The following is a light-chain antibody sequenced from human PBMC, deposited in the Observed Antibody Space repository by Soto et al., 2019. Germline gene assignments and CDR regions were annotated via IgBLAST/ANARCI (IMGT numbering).Light chain of an antibody. CDR3: QQYNNCPWT. CDR1: QSVSSY. J-gene: IGKJ1*01. Sequence: EIVLTQCPATLCLAPWGRATCYWRASQSVSSYLAWYQQKPGQAPRLLIYDASNRATGIPARFSGSGSGTDFTLTISSLQSEDFAVYYCQQYNNCPWTIGQGTKVDIK. V-gene: IGKV3-11*01. CDR2: DAS.